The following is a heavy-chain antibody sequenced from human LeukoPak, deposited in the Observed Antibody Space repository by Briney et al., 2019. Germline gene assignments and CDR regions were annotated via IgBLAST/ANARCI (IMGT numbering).Heavy chain of an antibody. CDR2: INPNSGGT. V-gene: IGHV1-2*02. D-gene: IGHD6-13*01. J-gene: IGHJ4*02. Sequence: ASVKVSCKASGYTFTGYYMHWVRQAPGQGLEWMGWINPNSGGTNYAQKYQGRVTMTRDTSISTAYMELSRLRSDDTAVYYCARDGIAAAGLPSYWGQGTLVTVSS. CDR1: GYTFTGYY. CDR3: ARDGIAAAGLPSY.